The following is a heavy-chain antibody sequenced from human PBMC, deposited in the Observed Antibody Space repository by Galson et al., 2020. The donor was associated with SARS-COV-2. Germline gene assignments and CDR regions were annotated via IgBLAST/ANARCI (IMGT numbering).Heavy chain of an antibody. CDR3: ARVRGRTYSSSWTGLGYLDY. CDR2: INHSGST. D-gene: IGHD6-13*01. Sequence: SETLSLTCAVYGGSFSGYYWSWIRQPPGKGLEWIGEINHSGSTNYNPSLKSRVTISVDTSKNQFSLKLSSVTAADTAVYYCARVRGRTYSSSWTGLGYLDYGGQGTLVTVSS. V-gene: IGHV4-34*01. CDR1: GGSFSGYY. J-gene: IGHJ4*02.